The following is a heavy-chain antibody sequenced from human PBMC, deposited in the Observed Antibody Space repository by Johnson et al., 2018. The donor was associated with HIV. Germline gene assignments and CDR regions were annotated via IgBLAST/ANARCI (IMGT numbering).Heavy chain of an antibody. Sequence: EKLVESGGGLVQPGRSLRLSCAASGFTFDDYAMHWVRQAPGKGLEWVAGIYDGGRTYYGDSVKGRFTISGDTSKNTLHLEMNSLRAEDTAMYYCARGTIIMFRGVIGFDIWGQGTMVTVSS. D-gene: IGHD3-10*01. V-gene: IGHV3-66*01. J-gene: IGHJ3*02. CDR1: GFTFDDYA. CDR3: ARGTIIMFRGVIGFDI. CDR2: IYDGGRT.